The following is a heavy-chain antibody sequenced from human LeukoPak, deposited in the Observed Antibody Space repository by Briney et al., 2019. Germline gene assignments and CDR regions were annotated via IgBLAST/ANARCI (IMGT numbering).Heavy chain of an antibody. CDR3: ARAFLEWFPFGSWFDP. V-gene: IGHV1-69*13. J-gene: IGHJ5*02. CDR2: IIPIFGTA. Sequence: SVKVSCKASGGTFSSYAISWVRQAPGQGLEWMGGIIPIFGTANYAQKFQGRVTITADESTSTAYMELSSLRSEDAAVYYCARAFLEWFPFGSWFDPWGQGTLVTVSS. CDR1: GGTFSSYA. D-gene: IGHD3-3*02.